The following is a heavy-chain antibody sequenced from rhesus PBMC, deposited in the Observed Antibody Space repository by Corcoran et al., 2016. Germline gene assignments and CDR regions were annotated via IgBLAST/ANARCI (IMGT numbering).Heavy chain of an antibody. D-gene: IGHD1-44*01. J-gene: IGHJ4*01. CDR1: GGSIRDSYY. CDR2: IYGSGGST. Sequence: QVQLQESGPGLVQPSETLSLTCAFSGGSIRDSYYWICTRQPPGKGLEWIGYIYGSGGSTYYNPSLKSRVTISTDTSKNQFSLKLSSVTAADTAVYYCARDRFRGNYYFDYWGQGVLVTVSS. CDR3: ARDRFRGNYYFDY. V-gene: IGHV4-106*01.